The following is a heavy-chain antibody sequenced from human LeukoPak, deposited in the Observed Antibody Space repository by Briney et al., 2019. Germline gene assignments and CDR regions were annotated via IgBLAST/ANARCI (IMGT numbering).Heavy chain of an antibody. D-gene: IGHD3-22*01. CDR1: GGSITSYY. V-gene: IGHV4-59*01. CDR2: ISYSGST. J-gene: IGHJ1*01. Sequence: SETLSLTCSVSGGSITSYYWSWIRQPPGKGLEWIGYISYSGSTNYNPSLKSRVSMSIDTSKNQFSLKLSSVTAADTAVYYCARVEYYYDSSGHPLGYFQHWGQGTLVTVSS. CDR3: ARVEYYYDSSGHPLGYFQH.